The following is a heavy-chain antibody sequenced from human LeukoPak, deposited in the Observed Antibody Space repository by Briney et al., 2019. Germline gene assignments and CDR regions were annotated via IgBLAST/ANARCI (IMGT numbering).Heavy chain of an antibody. D-gene: IGHD1-1*01. CDR1: GFTFSSYG. CDR3: ARVSHLCWTYYYYYYRDV. J-gene: IGHJ6*03. Sequence: PGGSLRLSCTASGFTFSSYGMNWVRQAPGKGLEWVSFISGADSSIYYADSVKGRFTISRDNAKNSLYLQMHSLRAEDTAIYYCARVSHLCWTYYYYYYRDVRGKGATVTVSS. CDR2: ISGADSSI. V-gene: IGHV3-48*03.